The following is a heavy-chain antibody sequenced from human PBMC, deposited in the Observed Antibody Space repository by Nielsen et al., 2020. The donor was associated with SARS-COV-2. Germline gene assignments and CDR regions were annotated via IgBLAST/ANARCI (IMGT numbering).Heavy chain of an antibody. CDR2: IYYSGST. J-gene: IGHJ6*02. CDR1: GGSVSSGSYY. V-gene: IGHV4-61*01. CDR3: ARLAMAPPAYYYYYGMDV. D-gene: IGHD5-18*01. Sequence: SETLSLTCTVSGGSVSSGSYYWSWIRQPPGKGLEWIGYIYYSGSTNYNPSLKSRVTISVDTSKNQFSLKLSSVTAADTAVYYCARLAMAPPAYYYYYGMDVWGQGTTVTVSS.